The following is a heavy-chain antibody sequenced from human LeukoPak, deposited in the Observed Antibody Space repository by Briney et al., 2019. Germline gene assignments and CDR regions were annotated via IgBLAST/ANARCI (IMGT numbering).Heavy chain of an antibody. Sequence: KPSETLSLTCAVYGGSFSGYYWSWIRQPPGKGLEWIGEINHSGSTNYNPSLKSRVTISVDTSKNQFSLKLSSVTAADTAVYYCARESPLRWLDHWGQGTLVTVSS. CDR2: INHSGST. D-gene: IGHD5-24*01. V-gene: IGHV4-34*01. CDR3: ARESPLRWLDH. CDR1: GGSFSGYY. J-gene: IGHJ4*02.